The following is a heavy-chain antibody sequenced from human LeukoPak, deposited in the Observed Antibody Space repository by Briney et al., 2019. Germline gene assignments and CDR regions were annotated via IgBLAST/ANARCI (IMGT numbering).Heavy chain of an antibody. Sequence: ASVKVSCKASGYTFTGYYMHWVRQAPGQGLEWMGWINPNSGGTNYAQKFQGRVTMTRDTSISTAYMELSRLRSDDTAVYYCARDPRCCGYPNYYYYYGMDVWGQGTTVTVSS. J-gene: IGHJ6*02. CDR3: ARDPRCCGYPNYYYYYGMDV. V-gene: IGHV1-2*02. CDR2: INPNSGGT. D-gene: IGHD5-18*01. CDR1: GYTFTGYY.